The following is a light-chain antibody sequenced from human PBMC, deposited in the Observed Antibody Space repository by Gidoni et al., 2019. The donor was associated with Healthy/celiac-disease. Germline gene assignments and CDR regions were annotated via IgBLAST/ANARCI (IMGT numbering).Light chain of an antibody. CDR1: QSISSW. Sequence: DIQMTQSPSTLSASVGDRVTITCRASQSISSWFAWYQQKPGKAPKLLIYKASSLESGVPSRFSGIGSGTEFTLTISSLQPDEFATYYCQQYNSYPWTYGQXAKVEIK. CDR3: QQYNSYPWT. CDR2: KAS. J-gene: IGKJ1*01. V-gene: IGKV1-5*03.